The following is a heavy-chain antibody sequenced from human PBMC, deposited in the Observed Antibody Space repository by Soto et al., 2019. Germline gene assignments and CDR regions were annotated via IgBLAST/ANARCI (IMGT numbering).Heavy chain of an antibody. V-gene: IGHV1-18*01. CDR2: ISTYNGNT. J-gene: IGHJ4*02. Sequence: QVPLVQSGAEVKKPGASVKVSCKASGYTFITYGVSWVRQAPGQGLDWLGRISTYNGNTRYAERLQGRVTMTTDTTTNAACMELRNLRSDDTAVYSCARGPTDYYDNSANYSLDYWGQGTLVTVSS. D-gene: IGHD3-22*01. CDR1: GYTFITYG. CDR3: ARGPTDYYDNSANYSLDY.